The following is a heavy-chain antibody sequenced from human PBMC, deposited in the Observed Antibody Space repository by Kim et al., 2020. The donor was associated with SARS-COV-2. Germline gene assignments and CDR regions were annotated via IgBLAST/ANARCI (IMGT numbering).Heavy chain of an antibody. CDR3: ARWGGPGGYGSFDY. J-gene: IGHJ4*02. V-gene: IGHV3-33*01. D-gene: IGHD3-10*01. Sequence: GGSLRLSCAASGFTFSSYGMHWVRQAPGKGLEWVAVIWDGGSNKYYADSVKGRFTISRDNSKNTLYLQMNSLRAEDTAVYYCARWGGPGGYGSFDYWGQGTLVTVSS. CDR2: IWDGGSNK. CDR1: GFTFSSYG.